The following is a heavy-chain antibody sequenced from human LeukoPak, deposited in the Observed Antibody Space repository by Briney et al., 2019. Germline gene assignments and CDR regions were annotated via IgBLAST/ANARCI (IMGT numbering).Heavy chain of an antibody. D-gene: IGHD3-16*01. V-gene: IGHV3-9*03. J-gene: IGHJ3*02. CDR2: ISWNSGSI. Sequence: GGSLRLSCAASGFTFDDYAMHWVRQAPGKGLEWVSGISWNSGSIGYADSVKGRFTISRDNAKNSLYLQMNSLRAEDMALYYCAKDIRGRGLDAFDIWGQGTMVTVSS. CDR3: AKDIRGRGLDAFDI. CDR1: GFTFDDYA.